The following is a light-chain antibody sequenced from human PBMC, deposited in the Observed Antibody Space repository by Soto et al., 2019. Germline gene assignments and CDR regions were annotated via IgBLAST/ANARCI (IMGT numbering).Light chain of an antibody. CDR1: SSNIGTYT. V-gene: IGLV1-44*01. J-gene: IGLJ2*01. CDR3: AAWDDSLFAMV. Sequence: QAVVTQPPSASGTPGQRVTISCSGSSSNIGTYTVNWYQQLPGTAPKLLIYTDNQRPSGVPDRFSGSKSGASASLAISGLQSEDEADYYCAAWDDSLFAMVFGGGTKLTVL. CDR2: TDN.